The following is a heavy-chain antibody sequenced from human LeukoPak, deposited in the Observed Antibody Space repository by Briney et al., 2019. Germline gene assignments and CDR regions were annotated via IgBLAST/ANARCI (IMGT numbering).Heavy chain of an antibody. Sequence: SETLSLTCSVSGGAIISISFYWVWIRPPPGRGLEWIGTIYSSGSTYYNPSVNSRPTISVDTSKKELSMELSSVTAAATSMYYCARLYYSDSAFDYWGQGTLVTVSS. CDR2: IYSSGST. CDR1: GGAIISISFY. V-gene: IGHV4-39*01. CDR3: ARLYYSDSAFDY. D-gene: IGHD3-10*01. J-gene: IGHJ4*01.